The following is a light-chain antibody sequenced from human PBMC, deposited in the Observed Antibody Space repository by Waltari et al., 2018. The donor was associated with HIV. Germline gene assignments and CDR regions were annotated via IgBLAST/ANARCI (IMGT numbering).Light chain of an antibody. V-gene: IGKV3-20*01. CDR3: LQYENSRLT. Sequence: IVVQQSPATLSLFAGEGAILSCVISSSHNRSHLTWYQLKPGQAPRLLIYAASSRATGIPDRFSGSGSGTDFTLTIRRLEPEDFAVYYCLQYENSRLTFGRGTKVEIK. CDR2: AAS. CDR1: SSHNRSH. J-gene: IGKJ4*01.